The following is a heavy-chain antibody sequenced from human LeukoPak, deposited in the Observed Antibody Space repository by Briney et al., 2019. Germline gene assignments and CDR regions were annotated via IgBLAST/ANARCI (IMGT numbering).Heavy chain of an antibody. CDR1: GFTFSNYA. CDR3: AKGKDYYDSSGYYLATLDY. Sequence: GRSLRLSCAASGFTFSNYAMSWVRQVPGKGLEWVSAISGSGGSTYYADSVKGRFTISRDNSKNTLYLQMNSLRAEDTAVYYCAKGKDYYDSSGYYLATLDYWGQGTLVTVSS. D-gene: IGHD3-22*01. CDR2: ISGSGGST. V-gene: IGHV3-23*01. J-gene: IGHJ4*02.